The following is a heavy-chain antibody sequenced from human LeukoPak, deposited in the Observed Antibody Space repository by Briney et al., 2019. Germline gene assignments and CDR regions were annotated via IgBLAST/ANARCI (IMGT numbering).Heavy chain of an antibody. CDR1: GGSISSYY. V-gene: IGHV4-59*08. D-gene: IGHD6-13*01. CDR2: IYYSGST. Sequence: ASETLSLTCTVSGGSISSYYWSWIRQPPGKGLEWIGYIYYSGSTNYNPSLKSRVTISVDTSKNQFSLKLSSVTAADTAVYYCARGRGSSWYWSAVVYWGQGTLVTVSS. CDR3: ARGRGSSWYWSAVVY. J-gene: IGHJ4*02.